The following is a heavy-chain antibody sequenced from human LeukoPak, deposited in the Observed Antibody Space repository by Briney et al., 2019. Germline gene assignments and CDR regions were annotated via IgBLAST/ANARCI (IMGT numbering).Heavy chain of an antibody. CDR2: IRSKVYGGTT. D-gene: IGHD6-13*01. Sequence: GGSLRLSCTASGFTFGDYAMSWFRQAPGKGLQWVGFIRSKVYGGTTEYAASVKGRFTISRDDSKSIAYLQMDSLKTEDTAVYYCTREGLKAAAGLWFDPWGQGTLVTVSS. V-gene: IGHV3-49*03. CDR1: GFTFGDYA. CDR3: TREGLKAAAGLWFDP. J-gene: IGHJ5*02.